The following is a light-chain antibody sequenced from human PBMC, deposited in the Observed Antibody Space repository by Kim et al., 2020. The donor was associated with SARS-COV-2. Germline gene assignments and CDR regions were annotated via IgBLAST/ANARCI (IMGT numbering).Light chain of an antibody. CDR3: SSYTSSSTLVV. V-gene: IGLV2-14*03. CDR2: DVS. CDR1: SSDVGGYNY. J-gene: IGLJ3*02. Sequence: QSITISCTGTSSDVGGYNYVSWYQQHPGKAPKLMIYDVSNRPSGVSNRFSGSKSGNTASLTISGLLAEDEADYYCSSYTSSSTLVVFGGGTQLTVL.